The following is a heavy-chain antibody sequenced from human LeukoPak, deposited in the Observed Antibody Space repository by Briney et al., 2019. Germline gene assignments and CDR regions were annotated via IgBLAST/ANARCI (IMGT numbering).Heavy chain of an antibody. J-gene: IGHJ6*02. V-gene: IGHV4-34*03. D-gene: IGHD3-10*01. Sequence: PSETLSLTCAVYGGSFSGYYWSWIRQPPGKGLEWIGEINHSGSTNYNPSLKSRVTISVDTSKNQFSLKLSSVTAADTAVYYCWGHYYGSGRRGTYYYGMDVWGQGTTVTVSS. CDR3: WGHYYGSGRRGTYYYGMDV. CDR2: INHSGST. CDR1: GGSFSGYY.